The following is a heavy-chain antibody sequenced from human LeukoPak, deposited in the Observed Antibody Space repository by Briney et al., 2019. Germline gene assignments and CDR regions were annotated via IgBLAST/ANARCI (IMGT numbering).Heavy chain of an antibody. J-gene: IGHJ4*02. CDR2: ISSSSYI. CDR3: ARGEYCGGDCYSD. Sequence: PGGSLRLSCAASGLTFSSYSMNWVRQAPGKGLEWVSSISSSSYIYYADSVKGRFTISRDNAKNSLYLQMNSLRAEDTAVYYCARGEYCGGDCYSDWGQGTLVTVSS. CDR1: GLTFSSYS. V-gene: IGHV3-21*01. D-gene: IGHD2-21*02.